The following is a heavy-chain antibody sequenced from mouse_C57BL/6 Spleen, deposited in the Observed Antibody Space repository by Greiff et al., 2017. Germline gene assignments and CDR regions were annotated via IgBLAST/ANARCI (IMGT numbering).Heavy chain of an antibody. Sequence: QVQLKESGAELVKPGASVKLSCKASGYTFTSYWMHWVKQRPGQGLEWIGMIHPNSGSTNYNEKFKSKATLTVDKSSSTAYMQLSSLTSEDSAVYYCAITGTGWFAYWGQGTLVTVSA. J-gene: IGHJ3*01. D-gene: IGHD4-1*01. CDR3: AITGTGWFAY. CDR1: GYTFTSYW. V-gene: IGHV1-64*01. CDR2: IHPNSGST.